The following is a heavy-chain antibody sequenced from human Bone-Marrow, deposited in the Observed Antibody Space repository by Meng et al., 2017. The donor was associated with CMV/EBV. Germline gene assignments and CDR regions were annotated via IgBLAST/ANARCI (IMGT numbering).Heavy chain of an antibody. D-gene: IGHD2-2*03. CDR3: SFGYLPYYYYGMDV. CDR1: GHTFTGYY. V-gene: IGHV1-2*02. J-gene: IGHJ6*02. CDR2: INPNSGGT. Sequence: ASVKVSCKASGHTFTGYYMHWVRQAPGQGLEWMGWINPNSGGTNYAQKFQGRVTMTRDTSISTAYMELSRLRSDDTAVYYCSFGYLPYYYYGMDVWGQGTTVTVSS.